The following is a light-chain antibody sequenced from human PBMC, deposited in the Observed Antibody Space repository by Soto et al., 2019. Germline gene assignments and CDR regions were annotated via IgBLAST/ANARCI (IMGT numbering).Light chain of an antibody. CDR2: KAS. CDR3: QQYKNYWT. CDR1: QSISSW. V-gene: IGKV1-5*03. Sequence: IQMTQSPSTLSASVGDRVTITCRASQSISSWLAWYQQKPGKAPKLLIYKASSLESGVPSRFSASGSGTEFTLTISSLQPDDFATYYCQQYKNYWTFGQGTKVEIK. J-gene: IGKJ1*01.